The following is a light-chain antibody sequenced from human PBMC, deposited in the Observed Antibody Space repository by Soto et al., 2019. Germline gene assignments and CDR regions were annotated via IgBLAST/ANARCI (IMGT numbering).Light chain of an antibody. CDR1: QSISSW. CDR3: QQYNSYSRT. Sequence: DIQMTQSPSTLSASVGDIVXIXCLASQSISSWLAWYQQKPGKAPKLLIYKASSLESGVPSRFSGSGSGTEFTLTISSLQPDDFATYYCQQYNSYSRTFGQGTKV. V-gene: IGKV1-5*03. J-gene: IGKJ1*01. CDR2: KAS.